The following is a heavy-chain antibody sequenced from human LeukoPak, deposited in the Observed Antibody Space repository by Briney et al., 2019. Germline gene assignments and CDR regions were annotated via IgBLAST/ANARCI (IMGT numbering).Heavy chain of an antibody. CDR2: IYPGDSDT. J-gene: IGHJ5*02. CDR1: GYIFTSYW. V-gene: IGHV5-51*01. CDR3: ARVTSSSGWYGGWFDP. D-gene: IGHD6-19*01. Sequence: AGESLKISCKGSGYIFTSYWIGWVRQMPGKGLEWMGIIYPGDSDTRYSPSFQGQVTISADKSISTAYLQWSSLKASDTAMYYCARVTSSSGWYGGWFDPWGQGTLVTVSS.